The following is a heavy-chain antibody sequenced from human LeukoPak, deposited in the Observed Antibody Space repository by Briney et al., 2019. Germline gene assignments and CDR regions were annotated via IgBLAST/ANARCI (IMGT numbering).Heavy chain of an antibody. V-gene: IGHV3-30-3*01. D-gene: IGHD3-10*01. CDR1: GFTFSSYA. J-gene: IGHJ4*02. CDR3: ADLQITMVRGVD. CDR2: ISYDGSNK. Sequence: GGSLRLSCAASGFTFSSYAMHWVRQAPGKGLEWVAVISYDGSNKYYADSVKGRFTISRDNSKNTLYLQMNSLRAEDTAVYYCADLQITMVRGVDWGQGTLVTVSS.